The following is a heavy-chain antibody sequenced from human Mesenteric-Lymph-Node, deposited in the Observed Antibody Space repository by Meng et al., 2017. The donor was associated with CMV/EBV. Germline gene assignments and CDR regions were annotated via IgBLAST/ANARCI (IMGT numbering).Heavy chain of an antibody. J-gene: IGHJ5*02. D-gene: IGHD3-3*01. CDR2: INPNSGGT. CDR1: GYTFTNYY. Sequence: ASVKVSCKASGYTFTNYYIHWVRQAPGQGLEWMGWINPNSGGTNYAQKFQGRVTMTRDTSISTVYMELSRLRSDDTAVYYCARGPDFWSGYYRWSNWFDPWGQGTLVTVSS. CDR3: ARGPDFWSGYYRWSNWFDP. V-gene: IGHV1-2*02.